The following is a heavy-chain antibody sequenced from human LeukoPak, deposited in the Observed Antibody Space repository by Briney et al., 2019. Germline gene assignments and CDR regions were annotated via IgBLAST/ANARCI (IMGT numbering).Heavy chain of an antibody. CDR3: ARGTGMVRGVKGWFDP. CDR2: INHSGST. Sequence: PSETLSLTCAVYGGSFSGYYWSWIRQPPGKGLEWIGEINHSGSTNYNPSLKSRVTISVDTSKNQFSLKLSSVTAADTAVYYCARGTGMVRGVKGWFDPWGQGTLVTVSS. D-gene: IGHD3-10*01. V-gene: IGHV4-34*01. J-gene: IGHJ5*02. CDR1: GGSFSGYY.